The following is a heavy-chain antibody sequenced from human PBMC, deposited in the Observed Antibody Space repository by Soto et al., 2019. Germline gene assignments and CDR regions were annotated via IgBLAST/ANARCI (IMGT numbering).Heavy chain of an antibody. CDR2: IWHDGSGT. J-gene: IGHJ2*01. Sequence: QVKLVESGGGVVQPGRSLRLSCAASGFVFTTYGMHWVRQAPGKGLEWVGVIWHDGSGTYYADAVQGRFTISRDNSKNTLFLQMYSLTVEDTAVYYCVRYPVALRNRVRVGYFNLWGRGTQVTVSS. D-gene: IGHD1-26*01. CDR1: GFVFTTYG. V-gene: IGHV3-33*01. CDR3: VRYPVALRNRVRVGYFNL.